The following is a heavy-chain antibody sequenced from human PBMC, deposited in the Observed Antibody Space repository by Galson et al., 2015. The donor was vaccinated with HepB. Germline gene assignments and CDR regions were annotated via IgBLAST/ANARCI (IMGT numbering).Heavy chain of an antibody. D-gene: IGHD2-15*01. CDR1: GFTFSSYA. CDR3: AKGRDYSPLDY. J-gene: IGHJ4*02. Sequence: SLRLSCAASGFTFSSYAMSWVRQAPGKGLEWVSAISGSGGSTYYADSVKGRFTVSRDNSKNTLYLQMNSLRAEDTAVYYRAKGRDYSPLDYWGQGTLVTVSS. V-gene: IGHV3-23*01. CDR2: ISGSGGST.